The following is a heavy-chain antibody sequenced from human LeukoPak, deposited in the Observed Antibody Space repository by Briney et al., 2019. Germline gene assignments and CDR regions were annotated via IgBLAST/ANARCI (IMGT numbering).Heavy chain of an antibody. J-gene: IGHJ4*02. CDR1: GFTFSSAA. V-gene: IGHV3-23*01. CDR2: ITGSDDRT. D-gene: IGHD3-22*01. Sequence: GGSLSLSCAASGFTFSSAAMTWVRQAPGKGLEWVSTITGSDDRTYYGDSVKGRFTISRDYSKNTLHLQTNSLRVEDTAIYYCAKGPQLNSGYHPNYWGQGILVTVSS. CDR3: AKGPQLNSGYHPNY.